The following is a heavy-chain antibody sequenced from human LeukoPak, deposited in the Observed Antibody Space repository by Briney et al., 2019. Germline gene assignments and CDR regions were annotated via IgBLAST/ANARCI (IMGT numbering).Heavy chain of an antibody. V-gene: IGHV3-30*03. J-gene: IGHJ6*02. CDR2: ISYGGGDK. CDR3: AQGPKDYESRVADYYYGLDV. Sequence: PGRSLRLSCAASGFTFSFYGMHWVRQAPGKGLEWVAFISYGGGDKYYADSVKGRFTISRDNSKNTLSLQMNSLRAEDTAVYYYAQGPKDYESRVADYYYGLDVWGQGTTVTVSS. D-gene: IGHD3-22*01. CDR1: GFTFSFYG.